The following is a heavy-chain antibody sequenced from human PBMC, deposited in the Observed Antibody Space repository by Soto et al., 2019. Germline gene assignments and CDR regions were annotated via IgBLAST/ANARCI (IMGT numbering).Heavy chain of an antibody. Sequence: EVQLLESGGGLVQPGGSLRLSCAASGFTFSSYAMSWVRQAPGKGLEWVSAISGSGGSTYYADSVKGRFTISRDNSKNPLYLQMSSRRAEDTAVYYCAKCGYGGCFGYWGQGNLVTGSS. CDR2: ISGSGGST. V-gene: IGHV3-23*01. J-gene: IGHJ4*02. CDR1: GFTFSSYA. D-gene: IGHD4-17*01. CDR3: AKCGYGGCFGY.